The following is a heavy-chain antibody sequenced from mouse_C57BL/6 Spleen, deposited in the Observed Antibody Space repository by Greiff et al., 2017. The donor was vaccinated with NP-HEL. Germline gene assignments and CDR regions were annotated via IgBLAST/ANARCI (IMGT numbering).Heavy chain of an antibody. V-gene: IGHV1-39*01. D-gene: IGHD2-3*01. J-gene: IGHJ1*03. CDR1: GYSFTDYN. CDR3: SRSFYDGYYDWYIDV. Sequence: EVKLMESGPELVKPGASVKISCKASGYSFTDYNLNWVKQSNGKSLERIGVINPNYGTTSYNQKFKGKATLTVDQSSSTAYMQLNSLTSEDTAVYYCSRSFYDGYYDWYIDVWGTGTTVTVSS. CDR2: INPNYGTT.